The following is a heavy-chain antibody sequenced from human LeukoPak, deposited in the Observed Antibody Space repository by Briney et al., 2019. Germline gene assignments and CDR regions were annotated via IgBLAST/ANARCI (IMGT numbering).Heavy chain of an antibody. V-gene: IGHV1-3*03. D-gene: IGHD6-13*01. J-gene: IGHJ5*02. CDR1: GGTFSSYA. Sequence: ASVKVSCKASGGTFSSYAMHWVRQAPGQRLEWMGWINTGNGNTKYSQEFQGRVTITADKSTSTAYMELSSLRSEDTAVYYCARGRPTTSIAAAGVNWFDPWGQGTLVTVSS. CDR2: INTGNGNT. CDR3: ARGRPTTSIAAAGVNWFDP.